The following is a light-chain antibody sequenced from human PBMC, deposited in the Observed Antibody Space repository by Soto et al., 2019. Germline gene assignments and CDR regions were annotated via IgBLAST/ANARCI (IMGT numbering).Light chain of an antibody. CDR2: GVS. CDR1: SSDVGGYNY. Sequence: QSALTQPASVSGSPGQSITISCTGTSSDVGGYNYVSWYQQHPGKAPKLMIYGVSNRPSGVSNRFSGSKSGNAASLTISGLQAEDEADYYCTSYTTNNVYVFGGGTKVTVL. V-gene: IGLV2-14*03. CDR3: TSYTTNNVYV. J-gene: IGLJ1*01.